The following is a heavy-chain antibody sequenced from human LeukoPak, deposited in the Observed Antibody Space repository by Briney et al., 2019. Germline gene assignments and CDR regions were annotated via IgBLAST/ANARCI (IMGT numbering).Heavy chain of an antibody. V-gene: IGHV4-34*01. CDR3: ATLRATRPFLYYYYMDV. J-gene: IGHJ6*03. D-gene: IGHD6-6*01. CDR1: GESFSDYY. Sequence: SETLSLTCAVYGESFSDYYWSWIRQPPGKGPEWIGEINHSGSTSYNPSLKSRVTISVDTSKNQFSLQLSSVTAADTAVYYCATLRATRPFLYYYYMDVWGKGTTVTVSS. CDR2: INHSGST.